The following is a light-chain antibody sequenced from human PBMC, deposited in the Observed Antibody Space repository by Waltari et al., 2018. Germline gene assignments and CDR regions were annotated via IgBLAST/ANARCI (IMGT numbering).Light chain of an antibody. Sequence: QSALTQPASVSGSPGQSITISCTATSSDVGTYNHVSWYQQHPGKAPKLMIFDVSIRPSGVSNRFSGSKSGNTASLTISGLQAEDEADYYCSSYISSSTLELFGGGTSLTVL. CDR1: SSDVGTYNH. V-gene: IGLV2-14*03. J-gene: IGLJ2*01. CDR3: SSYISSSTLEL. CDR2: DVS.